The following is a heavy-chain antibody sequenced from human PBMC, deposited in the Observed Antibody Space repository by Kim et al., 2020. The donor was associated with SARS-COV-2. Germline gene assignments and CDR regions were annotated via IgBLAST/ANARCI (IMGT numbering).Heavy chain of an antibody. CDR2: IYSGGSST. CDR3: AKEAQDLEGPGGWFDP. CDR1: GFTFSSYA. J-gene: IGHJ5*02. D-gene: IGHD1-1*01. Sequence: GGSLRLSCAASGFTFSSYAMSWVRQAPGKGLEWVSVIYSGGSSTYYADSVKGRFTISRDNSKNTLSLQMNSLRAEDTAVYYCAKEAQDLEGPGGWFDPWGQGTLVTVSS. V-gene: IGHV3-23*03.